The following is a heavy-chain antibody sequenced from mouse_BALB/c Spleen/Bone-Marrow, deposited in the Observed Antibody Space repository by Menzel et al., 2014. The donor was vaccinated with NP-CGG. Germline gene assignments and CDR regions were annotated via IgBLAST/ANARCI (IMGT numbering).Heavy chain of an antibody. Sequence: EVQLQQSGGGLVQPGGSLKLSCAASGFDFSRYWMSWVRRAPGKGLEWIGEINPDSSTINYTPSLKDKFIISRDNAKNTLYLQMSKVRSEDTAPYYCASLHYYGFFAYWGQGTLVTVSA. CDR3: ASLHYYGFFAY. J-gene: IGHJ3*01. CDR2: INPDSSTI. CDR1: GFDFSRYW. V-gene: IGHV4-1*02. D-gene: IGHD1-2*01.